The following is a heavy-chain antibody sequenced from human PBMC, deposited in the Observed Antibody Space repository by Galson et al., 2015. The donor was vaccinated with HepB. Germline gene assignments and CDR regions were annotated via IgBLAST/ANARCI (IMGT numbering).Heavy chain of an antibody. CDR1: GFTFSTYT. J-gene: IGHJ6*02. Sequence: SLRLSCAASGFTFSTYTMNWVRQAPGKGLEWVSYISSSSSTIYYADSVKGRFTISRDNAKNSLYLQMNSLTAEDTAVYYCARDRVTVFGVMKYNYYALDVWGQGTTVTVSS. CDR2: ISSSSSTI. V-gene: IGHV3-48*04. D-gene: IGHD3-3*01. CDR3: ARDRVTVFGVMKYNYYALDV.